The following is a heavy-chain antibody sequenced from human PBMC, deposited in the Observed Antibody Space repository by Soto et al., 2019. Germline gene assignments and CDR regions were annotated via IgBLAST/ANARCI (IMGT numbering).Heavy chain of an antibody. V-gene: IGHV3-23*01. CDR1: GFTFSTYA. J-gene: IGHJ6*02. CDR2: LGGLSCGT. CDR3: AKVYFFTVRYHYYAIDV. Sequence: EVQLLESGGGSVQPGGALRLSCVASGFTFSTYAMSWVRQAPGKGLEWGSGLGGLSCGTDYADSVKGRLTISRDNSKNSVCRQMKSLRAEDTAVYICAKVYFFTVRYHYYAIDVWGHGTTVTVSS. D-gene: IGHD2-8*01.